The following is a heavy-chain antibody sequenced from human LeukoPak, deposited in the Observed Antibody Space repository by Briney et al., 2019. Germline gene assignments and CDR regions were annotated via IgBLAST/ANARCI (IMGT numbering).Heavy chain of an antibody. CDR3: ARDPTVTANYYYYGMDV. V-gene: IGHV3-48*03. Sequence: GGSLRLSCAASGFTFSSYEMNWVRQAPGKGLEWVSYISSSGSTIYYADSVKGRSTISRDNAKNSLYLQMNSLRAEDTAVYYCARDPTVTANYYYYGMDVWGQGPRSPSP. CDR2: ISSSGSTI. CDR1: GFTFSSYE. J-gene: IGHJ6*02. D-gene: IGHD4-17*01.